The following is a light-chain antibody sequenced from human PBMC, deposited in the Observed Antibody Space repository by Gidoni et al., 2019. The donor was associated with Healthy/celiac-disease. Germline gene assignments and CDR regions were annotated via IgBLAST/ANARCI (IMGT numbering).Light chain of an antibody. CDR1: QRVNSN. Sequence: EIVMTQSPATLSVSPGERATLYCRASQRVNSNLAWYQQKPGQAPRLLIYGASTRAPGIPARFSGSGSGTEFTLTISSLQSEDFAVYYCQQYNNWPPITFGPGTKVDIK. J-gene: IGKJ3*01. CDR2: GAS. CDR3: QQYNNWPPIT. V-gene: IGKV3-15*01.